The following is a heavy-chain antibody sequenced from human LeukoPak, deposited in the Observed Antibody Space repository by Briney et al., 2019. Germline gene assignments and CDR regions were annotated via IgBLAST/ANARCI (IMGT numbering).Heavy chain of an antibody. CDR3: ARVAGEASGYHPFDI. CDR2: IKQDASET. J-gene: IGHJ3*02. V-gene: IGHV3-7*01. Sequence: GGPLTLSGAASELITFKFWMTWVGQAPGKGREGGPIIKQDASETYYLDSVKGRFTISRDNAKNSIYLHMTRLRVEDTAVYYCARVAGEASGYHPFDIWGQGTMVTASS. CDR1: ELITFKFW. D-gene: IGHD3-22*01.